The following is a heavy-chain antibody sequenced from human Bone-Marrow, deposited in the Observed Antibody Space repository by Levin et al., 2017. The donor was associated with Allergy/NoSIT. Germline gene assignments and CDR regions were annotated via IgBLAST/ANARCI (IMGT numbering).Heavy chain of an antibody. CDR2: IFPKSGDT. V-gene: IGHV1-2*02. D-gene: IGHD3-16*01. Sequence: GESLKISCKTSGYSFTAYYMHWVRQAPGQGLEWVGWIFPKSGDTKNAQKFQGRVTMTRDTSITTAYMELSRLTSDDTAVYYCARDGVQGGAFDIWGQGTMVTVSS. CDR3: ARDGVQGGAFDI. CDR1: GYSFTAYY. J-gene: IGHJ3*02.